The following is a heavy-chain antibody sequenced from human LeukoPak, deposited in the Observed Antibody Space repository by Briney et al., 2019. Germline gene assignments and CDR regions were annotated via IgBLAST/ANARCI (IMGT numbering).Heavy chain of an antibody. CDR2: IIPIFGTA. V-gene: IGHV1-69*05. Sequence: SVKVSCKASGGTFSSYAISWVRQAPGQGLEWMGGIIPIFGTANYAQKLQGRVTMTTDTSTSTAYMELRSLRSDDTAVYYCAGEYYDILTGSRYFFDYWGQGTLVTVSS. D-gene: IGHD3-9*01. CDR1: GGTFSSYA. CDR3: AGEYYDILTGSRYFFDY. J-gene: IGHJ4*02.